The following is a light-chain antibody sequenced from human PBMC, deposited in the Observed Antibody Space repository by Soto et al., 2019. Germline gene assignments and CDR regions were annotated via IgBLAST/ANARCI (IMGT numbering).Light chain of an antibody. CDR2: GAS. Sequence: EIVLTQSPGTLSLSPGERATLSFRASQSVSSNYLAWYQQKPGQAPRLLIYGASSRATGIPDRFSGSGSGTDFTLTISRLEPEDFAVYYCQQYDSSPRFTIGPGTKVDIK. J-gene: IGKJ3*01. CDR3: QQYDSSPRFT. V-gene: IGKV3-20*01. CDR1: QSVSSNY.